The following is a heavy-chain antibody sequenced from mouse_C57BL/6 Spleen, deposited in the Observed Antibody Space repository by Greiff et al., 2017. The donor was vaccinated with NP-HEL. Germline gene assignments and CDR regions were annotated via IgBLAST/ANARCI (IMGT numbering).Heavy chain of an antibody. CDR2: INPSNGGT. CDR3: ARSGYDYDRDYYAMDY. V-gene: IGHV1-53*01. CDR1: GYTFTSYW. J-gene: IGHJ4*01. D-gene: IGHD2-4*01. Sequence: QVQLQQPGTELVKPGASVKLSCKASGYTFTSYWMHWVKQRPGQGLEWIGNINPSNGGTNYNEKFKSKATLTVDKSSSTAYMQLSSLTSEGSAVYYCARSGYDYDRDYYAMDYWGQGTSVTVSS.